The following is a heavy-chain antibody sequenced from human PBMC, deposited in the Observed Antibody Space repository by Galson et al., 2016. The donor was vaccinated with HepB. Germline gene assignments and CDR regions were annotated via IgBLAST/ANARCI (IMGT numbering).Heavy chain of an antibody. V-gene: IGHV3-33*01. CDR2: IRYDGSNQ. Sequence: SLRLSCAASGFTFSRHGMHWVRQAPGKGLEWVALIRYDGSNQYYTDSVKGRFTISRDNSKNTLYLQMDSLRVEDTAVYYCARLTSDSRIGGYFDYWGQGALVTVSS. CDR1: GFTFSRHG. J-gene: IGHJ4*02. CDR3: ARLTSDSRIGGYFDY. D-gene: IGHD4-11*01.